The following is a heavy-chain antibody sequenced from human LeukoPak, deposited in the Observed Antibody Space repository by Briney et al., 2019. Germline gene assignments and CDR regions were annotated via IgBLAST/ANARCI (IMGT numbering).Heavy chain of an antibody. CDR3: ARNKFGSSGDYWGDY. D-gene: IGHD3-22*01. Sequence: GRSLRLSCAASGFSFSDFGMHWVRQAPGKGLEWVAVIWNDGSNQYYVDSVEGRFTISRDNTKNMLYLQVNSLRAEDTAVYYCARNKFGSSGDYWGDYWGQGTLVTVSS. CDR2: IWNDGSNQ. CDR1: GFSFSDFG. V-gene: IGHV3-33*01. J-gene: IGHJ4*01.